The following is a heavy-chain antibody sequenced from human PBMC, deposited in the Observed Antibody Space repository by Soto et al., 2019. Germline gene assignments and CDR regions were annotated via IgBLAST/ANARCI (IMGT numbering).Heavy chain of an antibody. J-gene: IGHJ4*02. CDR2: IYYSGTT. D-gene: IGHD4-17*01. V-gene: IGHV4-30-4*01. CDR3: ARDRAFDGDYGDY. Sequence: SETLSLTCTVSGGSISSGDYYWSWIRQPPGKGLEWIGYIYYSGTTYYNPSLKSRATISVDTSKNQFSLRLSSVTAADTAVYYCARDRAFDGDYGDYWGQGTLVTVSS. CDR1: GGSISSGDYY.